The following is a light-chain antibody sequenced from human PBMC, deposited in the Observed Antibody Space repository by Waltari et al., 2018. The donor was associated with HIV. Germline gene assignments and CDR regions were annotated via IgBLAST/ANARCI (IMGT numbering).Light chain of an antibody. CDR1: ENISDK. J-gene: IGKJ1*01. CDR2: GAS. Sequence: EILMTQSPAIVSVSPGERVTLSCRASENISDKLVWYQQKPGQAPRLLIYGASTRATGIPARFSGSGSGTEFTLTISSLQSEDFAVYYCQQDYNLPWTFGQGTKVEI. CDR3: QQDYNLPWT. V-gene: IGKV3-15*01.